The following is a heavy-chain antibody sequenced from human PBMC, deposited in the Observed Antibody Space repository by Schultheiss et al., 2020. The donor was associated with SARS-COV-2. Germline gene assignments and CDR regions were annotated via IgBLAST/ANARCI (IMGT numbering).Heavy chain of an antibody. CDR3: AREGDYGMDV. CDR2: ISYDGSNK. Sequence: GESLKISCAASGFTFSSYSMNWVRQAPGKGLEWVAVISYDGSNKYYADSVKGRFTISRDNSKNTLYLQMNSLRAEDTAVYYCAREGDYGMDVWGQGTTVTVSS. CDR1: GFTFSSYS. J-gene: IGHJ6*02. V-gene: IGHV3-30*03.